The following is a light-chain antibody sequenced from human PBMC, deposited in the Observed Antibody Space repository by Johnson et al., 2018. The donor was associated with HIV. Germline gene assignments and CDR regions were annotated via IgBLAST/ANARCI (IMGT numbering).Light chain of an antibody. CDR3: GTWDSSLSVYV. CDR1: SSNIGNNY. CDR2: ENN. J-gene: IGLJ1*01. Sequence: QPVLTQPPSVSAAPGQKVTISCSGSSSNIGNNYVSWYQQLPGTAPKLLIYENNKRPSGIPDRFSGSKSGTSATLGITGLQTGDEADYYCGTWDSSLSVYVFGTGTNVT. V-gene: IGLV1-51*02.